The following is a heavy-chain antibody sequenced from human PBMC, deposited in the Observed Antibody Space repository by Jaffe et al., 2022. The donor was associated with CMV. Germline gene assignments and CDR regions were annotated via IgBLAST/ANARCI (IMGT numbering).Heavy chain of an antibody. J-gene: IGHJ4*02. V-gene: IGHV4-39*01. Sequence: QLQLQESGPGLVKPSETLSLTCTVSGGSISSSSYYWGWIRQPPGKGLEWIGSIYYSGSTYYNPSLKSRVTISVDTSKNQFSLKLSSVTAADTAVYYCARHLRFLESVSEGGEDYWGQGTLVTVSS. CDR2: IYYSGST. D-gene: IGHD3-3*01. CDR3: ARHLRFLESVSEGGEDY. CDR1: GGSISSSSYY.